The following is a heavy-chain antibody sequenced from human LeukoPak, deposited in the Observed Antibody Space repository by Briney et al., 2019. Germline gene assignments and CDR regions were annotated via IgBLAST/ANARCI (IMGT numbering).Heavy chain of an antibody. CDR3: VSHSGGTTYDY. V-gene: IGHV4-59*08. J-gene: IGHJ4*02. Sequence: SETLSLTCTVSGGSITGYYWSWIRQAPGKGLEWIAYISYSGSTSYNPSLRSRVTISVDTSKNLFSLNLSSLTAADTAVYYCVSHSGGTTYDYWGQGIQVTVSS. CDR2: ISYSGST. CDR1: GGSITGYY. D-gene: IGHD1-7*01.